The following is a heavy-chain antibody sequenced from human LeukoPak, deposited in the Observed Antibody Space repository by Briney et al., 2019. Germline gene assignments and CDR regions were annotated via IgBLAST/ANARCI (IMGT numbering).Heavy chain of an antibody. CDR1: GGTFSSYT. CDR3: ASPIAAAGYYYMDV. Sequence: SVKVSCKASGGTFSSYTISWVRQAPGQGLEWMGRIIPILGIANYAQKFQGRVTITADKSTSTAYMELSSLRSEDTAVYHCASPIAAAGYYYMDVWGKGTTVTVSS. V-gene: IGHV1-69*02. J-gene: IGHJ6*03. CDR2: IIPILGIA. D-gene: IGHD6-13*01.